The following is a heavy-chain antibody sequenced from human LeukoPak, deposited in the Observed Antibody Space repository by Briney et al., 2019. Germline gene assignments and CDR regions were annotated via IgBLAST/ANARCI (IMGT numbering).Heavy chain of an antibody. D-gene: IGHD2-2*01. CDR3: ARDERRYCSDSSCYPGDY. J-gene: IGHJ4*02. CDR2: ISRTSAYI. Sequence: GESLRLSCAASGLTFSSYAMKWVRQAPGKGLEWVSAISRTSAYIYYSDSVKGRFTISRDNAKNSVYLQIDSLRAEDTAVYYCARDERRYCSDSSCYPGDYWGQGTLVTVSS. V-gene: IGHV3-21*01. CDR1: GLTFSSYA.